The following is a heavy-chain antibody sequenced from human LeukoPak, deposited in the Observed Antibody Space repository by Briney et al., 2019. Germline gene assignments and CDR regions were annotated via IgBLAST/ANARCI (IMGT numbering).Heavy chain of an antibody. CDR2: IHHRGGT. CDR1: GGSISNENW. CDR3: ATPNDAFNI. J-gene: IGHJ3*02. V-gene: IGHV4-4*02. Sequence: SGTLSLTCAVSGGSISNENWWSWVRQPPGKGLEWIGEIHHRGGTNYNPSLRSRVTVSIDTSKNQFSLKLTSVTAADTAVYYCATPNDAFNIWGQGTMVTVSS.